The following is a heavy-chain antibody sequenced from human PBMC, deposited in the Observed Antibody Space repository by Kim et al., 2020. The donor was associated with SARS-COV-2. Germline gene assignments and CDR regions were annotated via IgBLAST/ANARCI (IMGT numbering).Heavy chain of an antibody. Sequence: SETLSLTCAVSGGSIRGNNWWSWVRHTPGKGLEWIGEIYHTGNTKYNPSLQSRVIISVDRSKNQFSLKLSSVTAADTAVYFCARAEVAARFGMDVWGQGT. V-gene: IGHV4-4*02. D-gene: IGHD6-6*01. J-gene: IGHJ6*02. CDR2: IYHTGNT. CDR1: GGSIRGNNW. CDR3: ARAEVAARFGMDV.